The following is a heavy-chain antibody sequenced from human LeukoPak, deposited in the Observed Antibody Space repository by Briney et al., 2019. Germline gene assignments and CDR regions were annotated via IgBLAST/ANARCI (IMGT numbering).Heavy chain of an antibody. CDR3: ARGGGLDV. D-gene: IGHD3-16*01. CDR2: IRRRTNTYAT. V-gene: IGHV3-73*01. CDR1: GFTFSGSA. Sequence: GGSLRLSCAASGFTFSGSAMLWVRQASGKGLEWVGRIRRRTNTYATAYAASVKGRFTISRDDSKNTAYLQMNSLKTEDTAVYFCARGGGLDVWGQGATVTVSS. J-gene: IGHJ6*02.